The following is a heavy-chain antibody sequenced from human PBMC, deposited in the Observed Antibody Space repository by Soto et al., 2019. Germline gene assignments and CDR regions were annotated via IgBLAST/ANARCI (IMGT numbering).Heavy chain of an antibody. V-gene: IGHV3-48*02. CDR3: ARESRFLEWLSLNWFDP. J-gene: IGHJ5*02. D-gene: IGHD3-3*01. CDR2: ISSSSSTI. CDR1: GFTFSSYS. Sequence: EVQLVESGGGLVQPGGSLRLSCAASGFTFSSYSMNWVRRAPGKGLEWVSYISSSSSTIYYADSVKGRFTISRDNAKNPLYLQMNSLRDEDTAVYYCARESRFLEWLSLNWFDPWGQGTLVTVAS.